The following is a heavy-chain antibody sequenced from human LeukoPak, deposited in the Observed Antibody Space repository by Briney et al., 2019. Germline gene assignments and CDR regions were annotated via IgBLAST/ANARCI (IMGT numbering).Heavy chain of an antibody. CDR1: GFTFSSYG. Sequence: GGSLRLSCSASGFTFSSYGMHWVRQAPGKGLEWVGHIKSSADGGTTDYAAPVKGRFIISRDDSKDTLYLQVNSLRTDDTAVYYCAKYDTSVNFDYWGQGTLVIVSS. V-gene: IGHV3-15*01. D-gene: IGHD3-22*01. CDR3: AKYDTSVNFDY. CDR2: IKSSADGGTT. J-gene: IGHJ4*02.